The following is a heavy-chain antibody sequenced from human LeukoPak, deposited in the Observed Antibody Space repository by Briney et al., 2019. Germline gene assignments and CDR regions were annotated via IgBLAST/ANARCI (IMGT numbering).Heavy chain of an antibody. J-gene: IGHJ4*02. D-gene: IGHD3-22*01. Sequence: GASVKVSCKASGGTFSSYAISWVRQAPGQGLEWMGGIIPIFGTANYAQKFQGRVTITTDESTSTAYMELSSPRSEDTAVYYCARGGYYYGRFDYWGQGTLVTVSS. CDR2: IIPIFGTA. CDR1: GGTFSSYA. CDR3: ARGGYYYGRFDY. V-gene: IGHV1-69*05.